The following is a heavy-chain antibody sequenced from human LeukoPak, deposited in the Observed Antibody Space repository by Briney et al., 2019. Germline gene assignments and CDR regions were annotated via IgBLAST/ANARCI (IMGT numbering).Heavy chain of an antibody. D-gene: IGHD3-9*01. Sequence: GESLRLSCVASGFTFSSYWMSWVRQAPGKGLEWVANIKQDGSEKYYVDSVKGRFTISRDNAENSLYLQMNSLRAEDSAVYYCARGFLTGYYYFDYWGQGTLVTVSS. CDR2: IKQDGSEK. J-gene: IGHJ4*02. CDR3: ARGFLTGYYYFDY. V-gene: IGHV3-7*01. CDR1: GFTFSSYW.